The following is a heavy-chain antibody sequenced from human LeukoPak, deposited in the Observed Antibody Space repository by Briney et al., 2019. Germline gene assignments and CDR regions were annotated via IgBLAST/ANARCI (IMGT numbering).Heavy chain of an antibody. V-gene: IGHV4-38-2*02. J-gene: IGHJ5*02. CDR3: ARAPSSYESGNGYPNLGWLDP. CDR2: FHRGRI. Sequence: SETLSLTCKVSGYPLGLDYYWVWIRQPPGRGLQWIGGFHRGRIQYNSALKSRVTISIDSSKNQFSLRMWPVTAADTAFYFCARAPSSYESGNGYPNLGWLDPWGQGALVTVSS. D-gene: IGHD5-24*01. CDR1: GYPLGLDYY.